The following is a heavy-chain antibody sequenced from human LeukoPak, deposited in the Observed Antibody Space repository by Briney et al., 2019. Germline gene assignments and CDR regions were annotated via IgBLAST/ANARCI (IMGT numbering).Heavy chain of an antibody. J-gene: IGHJ4*02. Sequence: GGSLRLSCAASGFTFSNAWMSWVRQAPGKGLKWVARIKSKADGGTTDYAVPVRGRFTISRDDSKNTLFLQMNSLKTEDTAVYYCTPSPPYYFDYWGQGTLVTVSS. CDR3: TPSPPYYFDY. CDR1: GFTFSNAW. CDR2: IKSKADGGTT. V-gene: IGHV3-15*01.